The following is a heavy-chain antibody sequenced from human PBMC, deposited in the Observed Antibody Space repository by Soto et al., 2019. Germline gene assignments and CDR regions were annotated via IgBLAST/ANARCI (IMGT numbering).Heavy chain of an antibody. D-gene: IGHD3-10*01. CDR3: ARSGKGVVRGPIGSPAGWFDP. CDR1: GGSLSSFY. V-gene: IGHV4-4*07. Sequence: QVQLQESGPSLVRPSETLSLTCSVSGGSLSSFYWSWIRQPAGKGLEWVGRIYGGGGTTYNPSLKSRFTMSPDVSLNHFSLKLSSVTAADTAVYFCARSGKGVVRGPIGSPAGWFDPWGRGTLVTVSS. CDR2: IYGGGGT. J-gene: IGHJ5*02.